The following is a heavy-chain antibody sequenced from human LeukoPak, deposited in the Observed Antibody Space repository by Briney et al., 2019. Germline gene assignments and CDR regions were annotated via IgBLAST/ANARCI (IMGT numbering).Heavy chain of an antibody. CDR3: ARWVSWQQLDY. V-gene: IGHV7-4-1*02. J-gene: IGHJ4*02. D-gene: IGHD6-13*01. CDR1: GYTFTSYG. Sequence: ASVKVSCKASGYTFTSYGISWVRQAPGQGLEWMGWINTNTGNPTYAQGFTGRFVFSLDTSVSTAYLQISSLKAEDTAVYYCARWVSWQQLDYWGQGTLVTVSS. CDR2: INTNTGNP.